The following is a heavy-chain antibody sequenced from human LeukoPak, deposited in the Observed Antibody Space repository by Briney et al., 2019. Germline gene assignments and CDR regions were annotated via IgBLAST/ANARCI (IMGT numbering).Heavy chain of an antibody. CDR2: IDATSMYI. CDR1: GFTFRTYT. V-gene: IGHV3-21*06. CDR3: AELGITMIGGV. J-gene: IGHJ6*04. D-gene: IGHD3-10*02. Sequence: PGGSLRLSCGASGFTFRTYTMAWVRQAPGKGLEWVASIDATSMYISYAASMKGRFTIYRDNAQNSVYLQLNGLRAEDTAVYYCAELGITMIGGVWGKGTTVTISS.